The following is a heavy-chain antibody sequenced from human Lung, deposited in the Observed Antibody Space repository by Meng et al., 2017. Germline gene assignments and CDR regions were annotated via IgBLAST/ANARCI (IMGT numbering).Heavy chain of an antibody. CDR2: INPKSGDT. D-gene: IGHD6-25*01. V-gene: IGHV1-2*06. CDR1: GYNVPYYC. J-gene: IGHJ4*02. CDR3: ARDEDISAAGKLFGDY. Sequence: LVQLGARVKKPGTPVTVSCKPLGYNVPYYCIHWVRRAPGQGLEWMGRINPKSGDTHYAQKFQARVTMTGDTSISTAYMELSGLRSDDTAMYYCARDEDISAAGKLFGDYWGQGTLVTVSS.